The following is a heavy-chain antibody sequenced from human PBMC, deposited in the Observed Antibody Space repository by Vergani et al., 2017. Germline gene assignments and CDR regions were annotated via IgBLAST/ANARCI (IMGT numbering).Heavy chain of an antibody. CDR1: VGTFSSYA. Sequence: QVQLVQSGAEVKKPGSSVKVSCKASVGTFSSYAISWVRQAPGQGLEWMGGIIPIFGTANYAQKFQGRVTITADESTSTAYMELSSLRSEDTAVYYCAYCSGGSCFRSRDYYYGMDVWGQGTTVTVSS. D-gene: IGHD2-15*01. J-gene: IGHJ6*02. CDR3: AYCSGGSCFRSRDYYYGMDV. CDR2: IIPIFGTA. V-gene: IGHV1-69*12.